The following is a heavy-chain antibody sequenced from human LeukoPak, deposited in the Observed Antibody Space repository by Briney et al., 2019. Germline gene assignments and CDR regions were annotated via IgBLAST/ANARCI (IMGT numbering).Heavy chain of an antibody. CDR2: IYYSGST. Sequence: SQTLSLTCTVSGGSISSGDYYWSWIRQPPGKGLEWIGYIYYSGSTYYNPSLKSRVTISVDTSKNQSSLKLSSVTAADTAVYYCARAGALSYYYGMDVWGQGTTVTVSS. J-gene: IGHJ6*02. D-gene: IGHD7-27*01. CDR1: GGSISSGDYY. V-gene: IGHV4-30-4*01. CDR3: ARAGALSYYYGMDV.